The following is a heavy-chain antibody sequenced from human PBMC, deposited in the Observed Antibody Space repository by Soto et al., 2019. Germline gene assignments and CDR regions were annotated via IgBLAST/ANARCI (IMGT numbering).Heavy chain of an antibody. CDR3: ARDPLTRFDY. CDR2: IFSSGST. V-gene: IGHV4-4*07. CDR1: GGSLSSYY. D-gene: IGHD3-16*02. Sequence: QVQLQESGPGLVKPSETLSLTCTVSGGSLSSYYWSWIRQPAGKGLEWVGRIFSSGSTNYNPSLEGRVTMSVDSSKKQFSLKLKSVTAADTAVYYCARDPLTRFDYWGQGTLVTVSS. J-gene: IGHJ4*02.